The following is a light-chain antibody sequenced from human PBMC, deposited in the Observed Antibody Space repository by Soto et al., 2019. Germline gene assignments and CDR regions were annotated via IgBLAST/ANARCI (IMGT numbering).Light chain of an antibody. CDR2: GAS. CDR1: QSVSSSY. J-gene: IGKJ2*01. CDR3: QQDGSSPPYT. Sequence: EIVLTQSPGTLSLSPGERATLSCRASQSVSSSYLAWYQQKPGQAPRLLIYGASSRATGIPDRFSGSGSGTDFTRTISRLEPEDFAVYYCQQDGSSPPYTFGQGTKLEI. V-gene: IGKV3-20*01.